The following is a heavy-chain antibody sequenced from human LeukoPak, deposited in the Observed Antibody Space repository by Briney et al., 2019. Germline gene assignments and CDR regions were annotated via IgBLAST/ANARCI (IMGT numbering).Heavy chain of an antibody. CDR2: ISPYNGNT. D-gene: IGHD3-22*01. J-gene: IGHJ4*02. CDR1: GGTFSSYV. V-gene: IGHV1-18*01. Sequence: ASVKVSCKASGGTFSSYVISWVRQAPGQGLEWMGWISPYNGNTNYAQNLQGRVTMTTDTSTSTSYMELRSLRSDDTAVYYCARGNTYYYDSSGYPHYFDYWGQGTLVTVSS. CDR3: ARGNTYYYDSSGYPHYFDY.